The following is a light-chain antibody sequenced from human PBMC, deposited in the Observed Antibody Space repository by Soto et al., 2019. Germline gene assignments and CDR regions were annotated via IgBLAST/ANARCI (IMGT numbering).Light chain of an antibody. J-gene: IGLJ3*02. CDR1: SGSIASNY. V-gene: IGLV6-57*03. Sequence: NFMLTQPHSVSESPGKTVTISCTRSSGSIASNYVQWYQQRPGSAPTTVIYEDNQRPSGVPDRFSGSIDSSSNSASLTISGLKTEDEADYYCQSYDSSNFWVFGGGTKLTGL. CDR2: EDN. CDR3: QSYDSSNFWV.